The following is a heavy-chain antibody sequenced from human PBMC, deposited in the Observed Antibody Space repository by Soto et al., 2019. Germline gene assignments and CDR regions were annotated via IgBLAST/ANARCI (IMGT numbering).Heavy chain of an antibody. CDR1: GVSVISVSFY. D-gene: IGHD4-17*01. J-gene: IGHJ4*02. V-gene: IGHV4-61*01. CDR3: ARGATVTQYDY. Sequence: LSLTCTVSGVSVISVSFYWAWIRQPPGKGLEWIGFGSYSGTTNYKPSLKSRVTISVDTSRSQISLKVSSLTAADTAVYYCARGATVTQYDYWGQGTLVTVSS. CDR2: GSYSGTT.